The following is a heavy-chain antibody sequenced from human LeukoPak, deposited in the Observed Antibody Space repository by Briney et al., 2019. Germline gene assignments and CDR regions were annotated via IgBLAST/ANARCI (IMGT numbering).Heavy chain of an antibody. CDR2: INPNSGGT. V-gene: IGHV1-2*02. CDR3: ATEVTD. Sequence: ASVKVSCKASGFTSSGYYMHWVRQAPGQGLEWMGWINPNSGGTKYAQKFQGRVTMTRDTSISTAYMELSRLRSDDRAVYYCATEVTDWGQGTLVTVSS. J-gene: IGHJ4*02. D-gene: IGHD5-18*01. CDR1: GFTSSGYY.